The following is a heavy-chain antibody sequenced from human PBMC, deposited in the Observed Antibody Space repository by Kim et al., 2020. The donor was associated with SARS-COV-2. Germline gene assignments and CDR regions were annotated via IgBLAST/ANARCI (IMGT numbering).Heavy chain of an antibody. J-gene: IGHJ4*02. CDR2: IKPDGSEK. V-gene: IGHV3-7*01. Sequence: GGSLRLSCAASGLTLSSSWMGWVRQAPGKGLEWVASIKPDGSEKYYVDSVKGRFTISRDNAKNSLCLQMNSLRAEDTAVYYCGRGRSGSYDNWGQGTVVT. CDR1: GLTLSSSW. CDR3: GRGRSGSYDN. D-gene: IGHD1-26*01.